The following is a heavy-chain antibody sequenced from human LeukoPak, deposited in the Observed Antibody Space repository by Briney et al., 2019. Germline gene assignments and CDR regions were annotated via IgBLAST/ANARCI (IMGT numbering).Heavy chain of an antibody. V-gene: IGHV1-69*01. CDR2: IIPIFGTA. D-gene: IGHD3-3*01. CDR3: ARGLHYDFWSGYWFDY. Sequence: GSSVKVSCKASGGTFSSYAISWVRQAPGQGLEWMGGIIPIFGTANYAQKFQGRVTITADESTSTAYMELSSQRSEDTAVYYCARGLHYDFWSGYWFDYWGQGTLVTVSS. CDR1: GGTFSSYA. J-gene: IGHJ4*02.